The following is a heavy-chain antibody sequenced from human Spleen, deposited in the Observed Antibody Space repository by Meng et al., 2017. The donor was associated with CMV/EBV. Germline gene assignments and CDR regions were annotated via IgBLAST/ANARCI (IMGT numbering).Heavy chain of an antibody. V-gene: IGHV3-21*01. CDR2: ISSTGSFI. Sequence: LSLTCAASGFIFSSYSMNWVRQAPGKGLEWISSISSTGSFIYHADSVKGRFTISRDNAKNSLYLQMNSLRAEDTAMYFCARGIGYCTTTSCYIEYWGRGTLVTVSS. D-gene: IGHD2-2*02. J-gene: IGHJ4*02. CDR3: ARGIGYCTTTSCYIEY. CDR1: GFIFSSYS.